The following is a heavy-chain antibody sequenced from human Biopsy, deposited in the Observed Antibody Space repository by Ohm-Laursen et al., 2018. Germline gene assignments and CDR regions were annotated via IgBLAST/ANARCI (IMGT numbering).Heavy chain of an antibody. CDR2: INPSGGST. J-gene: IGHJ6*02. V-gene: IGHV1-46*01. CDR3: ARDYQPKIMTIHYYYYGMDV. D-gene: IGHD2-2*01. CDR1: GYTFTSYY. Sequence: ASVKVSCKASGYTFTSYYMHWVRQAPGQGLEWMGIINPSGGSTTYAQKFQGRVTMTRDTSTSTVYMELSSLRSDDTAVYYCARDYQPKIMTIHYYYYGMDVWGQGTTVTVSS.